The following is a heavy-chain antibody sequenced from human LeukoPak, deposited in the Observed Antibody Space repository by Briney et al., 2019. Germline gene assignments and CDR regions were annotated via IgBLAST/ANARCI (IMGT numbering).Heavy chain of an antibody. D-gene: IGHD3-22*01. CDR3: AKVGLYYHDSSGYYLKDYYYYGMDV. CDR2: ISPDGSTT. Sequence: GGSLRLSCAASGFTFSRYWMHWVRQAPGKGLMWVSRISPDGSTTLYADSVKGRFTISRDNSKNTLYLQMNSLRAEDTAVYYCAKVGLYYHDSSGYYLKDYYYYGMDVWGQGTTVTVSS. J-gene: IGHJ6*02. CDR1: GFTFSRYW. V-gene: IGHV3-74*03.